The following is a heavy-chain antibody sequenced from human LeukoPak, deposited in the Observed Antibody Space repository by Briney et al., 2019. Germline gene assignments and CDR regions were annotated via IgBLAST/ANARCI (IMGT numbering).Heavy chain of an antibody. CDR1: GFTFRSYA. CDR2: ISYDGNAK. CDR3: ARDLSTYYSIDY. D-gene: IGHD3-22*01. J-gene: IGHJ4*02. V-gene: IGHV3-30-3*01. Sequence: PGGSLRLSCAASGFTFRSYAIHWVRQAPGKGLEWVSFISYDGNAKYYTDSVKGRFTISRDNSKNTLSLQMTSLRPEDTALYYCARDLSTYYSIDYWGQGTPVTVSS.